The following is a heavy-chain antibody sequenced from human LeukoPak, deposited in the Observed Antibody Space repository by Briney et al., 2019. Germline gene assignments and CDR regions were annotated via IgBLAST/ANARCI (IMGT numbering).Heavy chain of an antibody. Sequence: ASVKVSCKASGYTFTSYYMHWVRQAPGQGLEWMGIINPSGGRTSYAQKFQGRVTITRDTSTSTVYMELSSLRSEETAVYYCARWVGEYYFDYWGQGTLVTVSS. V-gene: IGHV1-46*01. CDR1: GYTFTSYY. CDR2: INPSGGRT. D-gene: IGHD3-16*01. J-gene: IGHJ4*02. CDR3: ARWVGEYYFDY.